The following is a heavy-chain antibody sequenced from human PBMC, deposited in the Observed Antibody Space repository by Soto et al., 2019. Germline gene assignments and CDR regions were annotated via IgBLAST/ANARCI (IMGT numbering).Heavy chain of an antibody. CDR3: ARIHIAGTIFGVVITHDYFDY. CDR1: GGSFSGYY. Sequence: QVQLQQWGAGLLKPSETLSLTCAVYGGSFSGYYWSWIRQPPGKGLEWIGEINHSGSTNYNPSLKSRVTISVDTSKNQFSLKLSSVTAADTAVYYCARIHIAGTIFGVVITHDYFDYWGQGTLVTVSS. CDR2: INHSGST. V-gene: IGHV4-34*01. D-gene: IGHD3-3*01. J-gene: IGHJ4*02.